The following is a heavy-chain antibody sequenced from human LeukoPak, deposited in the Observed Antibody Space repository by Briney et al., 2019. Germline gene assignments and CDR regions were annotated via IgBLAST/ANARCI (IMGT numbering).Heavy chain of an antibody. V-gene: IGHV1-24*01. CDR1: GYTLTELS. Sequence: ASVKVSCKVSGYTLTELSMHWVRQAPGKGLEWMGGFDPEDGETIYAQKFQGRVTMAEDTSTDTAYMELSSLRSEDTAVYYCATDSRGVGNAFDIWGQGTMVTVSS. CDR2: FDPEDGET. CDR3: ATDSRGVGNAFDI. J-gene: IGHJ3*02. D-gene: IGHD3-10*01.